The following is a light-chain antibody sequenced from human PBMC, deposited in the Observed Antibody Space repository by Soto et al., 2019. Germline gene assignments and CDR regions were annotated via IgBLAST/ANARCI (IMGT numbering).Light chain of an antibody. Sequence: DIPMTQPPSTLSASVGDRVTITCRASQSISSWLAWYQQKPGKAPKLLIYDASSLESGVPSRFSGSGSGTEFTLTISSLQPDDFATYYCQQYNSYSPWTFGQGTKV. CDR2: DAS. CDR3: QQYNSYSPWT. V-gene: IGKV1-5*01. J-gene: IGKJ1*01. CDR1: QSISSW.